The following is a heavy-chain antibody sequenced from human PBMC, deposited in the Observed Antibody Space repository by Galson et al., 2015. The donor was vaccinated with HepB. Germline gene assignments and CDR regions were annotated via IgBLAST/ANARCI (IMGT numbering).Heavy chain of an antibody. CDR2: TKSKTSGGTT. J-gene: IGHJ3*02. Sequence: SLRLSCAASGFTFTNAWMSWVRQAPGKGLEWVGRTKSKTSGGTTDYAAPVKGRFTIPRDDSKDTVYLQMNSLKTEDTAVYYCPTEGYPYGFHAFDIWGQGIMVTVSS. V-gene: IGHV3-15*01. CDR3: PTEGYPYGFHAFDI. CDR1: GFTFTNAW. D-gene: IGHD3-10*01.